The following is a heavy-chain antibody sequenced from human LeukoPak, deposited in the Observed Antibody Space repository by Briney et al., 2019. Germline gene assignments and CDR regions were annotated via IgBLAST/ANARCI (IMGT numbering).Heavy chain of an antibody. Sequence: ETLSLTCTVSGGSISSSSAYWGWIRQPPGKGLEWVSYISSGSTTIYYADSVKGRFTISRDNAKNSLYLQMNSLRNEDTAVYYCARDPSAFDIWGQGTMVTVSS. J-gene: IGHJ3*02. CDR1: GGSISSSS. CDR3: ARDPSAFDI. CDR2: ISSGSTTI. V-gene: IGHV3-48*02.